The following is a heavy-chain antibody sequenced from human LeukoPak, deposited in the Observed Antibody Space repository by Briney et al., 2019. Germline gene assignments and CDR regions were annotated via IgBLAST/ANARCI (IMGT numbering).Heavy chain of an antibody. V-gene: IGHV4-4*07. CDR2: IYTSGST. J-gene: IGHJ4*02. CDR1: GGSISSYS. D-gene: IGHD3-22*01. CDR3: ARGGAYYYDSSGYYYAHQLNY. Sequence: PSETLSLTCTVSGGSISSYSWSWIRQPAGKGLEWIGHIYTSGSTNYNPSLKSRVTMSVDTSKNQFSLKLSSVTAADTAVYYCARGGAYYYDSSGYYYAHQLNYWGQGTLVTVSS.